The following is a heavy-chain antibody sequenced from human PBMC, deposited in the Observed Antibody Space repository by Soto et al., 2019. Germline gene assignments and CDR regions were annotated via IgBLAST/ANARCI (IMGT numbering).Heavy chain of an antibody. CDR1: GASVSSGDYY. Sequence: SETLSLTCTVSGASVSSGDYYWSSIRQSPGKGLEWIGYIYYSGDSYYNPSLKGRLTISIDTSKNQFSLILNSVTVADTAIYYCVGTGTTDDYWGRGTLVTV. D-gene: IGHD4-17*01. CDR2: IYYSGDS. V-gene: IGHV4-30-4*01. CDR3: VGTGTTDDY. J-gene: IGHJ4*02.